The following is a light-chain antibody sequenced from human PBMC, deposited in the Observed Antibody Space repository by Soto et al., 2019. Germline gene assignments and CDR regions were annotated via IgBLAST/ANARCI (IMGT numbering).Light chain of an antibody. J-gene: IGLJ2*01. CDR3: ATWDGSLPGEV. CDR1: SSNIGNNY. CDR2: DNN. Sequence: QSVLTQSPSVSAAPGQQVTISSSGSSSNIGNNYVSWYQQLPGTAPKLLIYDNNKRPSGIPDRFSGSKSGTSGTLDITGLQTGDEADYYCATWDGSLPGEVFGGGTNSPS. V-gene: IGLV1-51*01.